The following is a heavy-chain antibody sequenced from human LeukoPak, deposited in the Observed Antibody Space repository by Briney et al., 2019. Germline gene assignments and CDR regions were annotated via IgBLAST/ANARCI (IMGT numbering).Heavy chain of an antibody. CDR2: ISYDGSNK. CDR3: ARDGDGYSSSWYEDAFDI. CDR1: GFTFSSYA. V-gene: IGHV3-30-3*01. D-gene: IGHD6-13*01. J-gene: IGHJ3*02. Sequence: GGSLRLSCAASGFTFSSYAMHWVRQAPGKGLEWVAVISYDGSNKYYADSVKGRFTISRDNSKNTLYLQMNSLRAEDTAVYYCARDGDGYSSSWYEDAFDIWGQGAMVTVSS.